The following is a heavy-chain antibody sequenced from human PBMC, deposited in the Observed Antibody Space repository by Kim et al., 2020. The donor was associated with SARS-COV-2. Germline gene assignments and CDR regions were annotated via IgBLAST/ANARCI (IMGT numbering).Heavy chain of an antibody. Sequence: GGSLRLSCAASGFTFSSYAMHWVRQAPGKGLEYVSAISSNGGSTYYANSVKGRFTISRDNSKNTLYLQMGSLRAEDMAVYYCARGKALDAPFDYWGQGTLVTVSS. CDR1: GFTFSSYA. J-gene: IGHJ4*02. CDR3: ARGKALDAPFDY. CDR2: ISSNGGST. V-gene: IGHV3-64*01.